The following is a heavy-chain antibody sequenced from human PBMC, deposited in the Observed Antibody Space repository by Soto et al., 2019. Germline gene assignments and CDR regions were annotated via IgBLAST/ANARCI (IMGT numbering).Heavy chain of an antibody. V-gene: IGHV4-31*02. Sequence: WTWIRQHPGKGLEWIGYIFYSGSTYYNPSLKSRVTISADTSKNQFSLKLTSVTAADTVVYYCARDQGISGTTRGTFDYWGQGTLVTVSS. J-gene: IGHJ4*02. D-gene: IGHD1-20*01. CDR3: ARDQGISGTTRGTFDY. CDR2: IFYSGST.